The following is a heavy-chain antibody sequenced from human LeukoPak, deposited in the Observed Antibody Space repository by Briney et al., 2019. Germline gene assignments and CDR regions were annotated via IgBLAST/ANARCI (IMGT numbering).Heavy chain of an antibody. J-gene: IGHJ1*01. CDR1: GFTFSIYA. V-gene: IGHV3-23*01. CDR3: AIEWLPFWQKYCQH. D-gene: IGHD5-12*01. CDR2: ISGSGGRT. Sequence: GGSLRLSCAASGFTFSIYAMSWVRQAPGKGLEWVSAISGSGGRTYYADSVKGRFTISRDNSKNTLYLQMNSLRAEDTAVYYCAIEWLPFWQKYCQHWGRGTLVSVSS.